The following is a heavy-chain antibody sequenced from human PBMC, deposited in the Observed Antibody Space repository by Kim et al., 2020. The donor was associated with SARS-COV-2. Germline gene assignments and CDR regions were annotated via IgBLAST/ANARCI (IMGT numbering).Heavy chain of an antibody. J-gene: IGHJ3*02. V-gene: IGHV4-4*02. CDR1: GGSISSSNW. CDR3: ARDSADITGTTGAFDI. D-gene: IGHD1-20*01. CDR2: IYHSGST. Sequence: SETLSLTCAVSGGSISSSNWWSWVRQPPGKWLEWIGEIYHSGSTNYNPSLKSRVTISVDKSKNQFSLKLSSVTAADTAVYYCARDSADITGTTGAFDIWGQGTMVPVSS.